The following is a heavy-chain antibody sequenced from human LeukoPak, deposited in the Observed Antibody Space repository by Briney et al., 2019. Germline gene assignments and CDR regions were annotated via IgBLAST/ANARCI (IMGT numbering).Heavy chain of an antibody. Sequence: PGGSLRLSCAASGFTFSSYAMSWVRQAPGKGLEWVSAIGGSGGSTYYADSVKGRFTISRDNSKNTLYLQMNSLRAEDTAVYYCAKDRACSGGSCYLPDAFDIWGQGTMVTVSS. CDR3: AKDRACSGGSCYLPDAFDI. CDR1: GFTFSSYA. D-gene: IGHD2-15*01. V-gene: IGHV3-23*01. J-gene: IGHJ3*02. CDR2: IGGSGGST.